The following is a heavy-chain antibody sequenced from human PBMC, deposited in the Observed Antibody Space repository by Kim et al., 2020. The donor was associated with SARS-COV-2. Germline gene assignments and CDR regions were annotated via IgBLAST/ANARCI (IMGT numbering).Heavy chain of an antibody. V-gene: IGHV4-4*02. CDR2: IYHSGST. CDR3: AREGIVATGDPLVTGSGDNENWFDP. Sequence: SETLSLTCAVSGGSISSSNWWSWVRQPPGKGLEWIGEIYHSGSTNYNPSLKSRVTISVDKSKNQFSLKLSSVTAADTAVYYCAREGIVATGDPLVTGSGDNENWFDPWGQGTLVTVSS. J-gene: IGHJ5*02. CDR1: GGSISSSNW. D-gene: IGHD5-12*01.